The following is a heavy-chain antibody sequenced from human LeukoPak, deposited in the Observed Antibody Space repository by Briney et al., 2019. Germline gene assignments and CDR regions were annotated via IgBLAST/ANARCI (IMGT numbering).Heavy chain of an antibody. CDR1: GDSISSGDYY. CDR3: ARLNYDYVWGRDYFDY. Sequence: SETLSLTCTVSGDSISSGDYYWSWIRQPAGKGLEWIGRISSSGSTNYNPSLKSRVTISVDTSKNQFSLKLSSVTAADTAVYYCARLNYDYVWGRDYFDYWGQGTLVTVSS. V-gene: IGHV4-61*02. D-gene: IGHD3-16*01. CDR2: ISSSGST. J-gene: IGHJ4*02.